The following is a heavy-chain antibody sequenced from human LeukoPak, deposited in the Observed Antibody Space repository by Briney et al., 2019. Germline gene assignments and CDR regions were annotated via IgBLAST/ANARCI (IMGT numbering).Heavy chain of an antibody. J-gene: IGHJ4*02. CDR2: INTDGSDT. CDR3: ARGLLGIDY. CDR1: GFTFSSYT. V-gene: IGHV3-74*01. D-gene: IGHD2-8*02. Sequence: PGGSLRLSCAASGFTFSSYTVNWVRQAPGKGLVWVSRINTDGSDTNYADSVKGRFTISRDNAKNTLYLQLNSLRAEDTAVYYCARGLLGIDYWGQGTLVTVSS.